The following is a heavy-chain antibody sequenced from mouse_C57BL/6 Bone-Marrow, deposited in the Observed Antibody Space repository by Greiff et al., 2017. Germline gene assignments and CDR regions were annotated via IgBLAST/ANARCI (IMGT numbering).Heavy chain of an antibody. CDR1: GYTFTNYW. V-gene: IGHV1-63*01. D-gene: IGHD1-1*01. CDR3: AREARNYYGSSYGYFDV. J-gene: IGHJ1*03. Sequence: VQLQQSGAELVRPGTSVKMSCKASGYTFTNYWIGWAKQRPGHGLEWIGDIYPGGGYTNYNEQFKGKATLTADQSSSTAYMQFSSLTSEDSAIYYCAREARNYYGSSYGYFDVWGTGTTVTVSS. CDR2: IYPGGGYT.